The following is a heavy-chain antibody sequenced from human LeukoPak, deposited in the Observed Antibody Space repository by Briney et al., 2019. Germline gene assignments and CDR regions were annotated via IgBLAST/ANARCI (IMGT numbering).Heavy chain of an antibody. V-gene: IGHV4-59*01. CDR3: AREQYYGSGSYYNWFDP. CDR1: GGSISSYY. Sequence: SETLSLTCTVSGGSISSYYWSWVRQPPGKGLEWIGYISYSGSTNYNLSLKSRVTISVDTSKNQFSLNLTSVTAADTAVYYCAREQYYGSGSYYNWFDPWGQGTLVTVSS. CDR2: ISYSGST. D-gene: IGHD3-10*01. J-gene: IGHJ5*02.